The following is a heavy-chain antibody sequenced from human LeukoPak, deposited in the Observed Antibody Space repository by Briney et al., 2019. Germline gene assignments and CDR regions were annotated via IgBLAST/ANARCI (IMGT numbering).Heavy chain of an antibody. CDR1: GGSFSGYY. V-gene: IGHV4-34*01. J-gene: IGHJ5*02. Sequence: SETLSLTCAVYGGSFSGYYWSWIRQPPGKGLEWIGEINHSGSTNFNPSLKSRVTISVDTSKNQFSLKLSSVTAAHTAVYYCARGGVVVVPAAIAWGQGTLVTVSS. D-gene: IGHD2-2*01. CDR2: INHSGST. CDR3: ARGGVVVVPAAIA.